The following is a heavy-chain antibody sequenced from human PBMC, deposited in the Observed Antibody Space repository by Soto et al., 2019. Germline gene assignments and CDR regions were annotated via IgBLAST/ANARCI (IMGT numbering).Heavy chain of an antibody. CDR3: AKSYSSSSDRFDP. J-gene: IGHJ5*02. D-gene: IGHD6-6*01. V-gene: IGHV1-18*01. CDR1: GGTFSSYA. CDR2: IIPIFGNT. Sequence: ASVKVSCKASGGTFSSYAISWVRQAPGQGLEWMGGIIPIFGNTNYAQKLQGRVTMTTDTSTSTAYMELRSLRSDDTAVYYCAKSYSSSSDRFDPWGQGTLVTVSS.